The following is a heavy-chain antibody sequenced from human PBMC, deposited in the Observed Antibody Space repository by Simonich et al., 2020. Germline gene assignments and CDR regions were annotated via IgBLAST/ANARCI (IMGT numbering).Heavy chain of an antibody. CDR1: GFPFSSYE. Sequence: PGGSLRLSCAASGFPFSSYEMNWVRQAPGKGLEWVSYISSSGSTIYYADSVKGRFTISRDNAKNSLYLQMNSLRAEDTAVYYCAREKWLRFAFDIWGQGTMVTVSS. J-gene: IGHJ3*02. CDR3: AREKWLRFAFDI. V-gene: IGHV3-48*03. CDR2: ISSSGSTI. D-gene: IGHD5-12*01.